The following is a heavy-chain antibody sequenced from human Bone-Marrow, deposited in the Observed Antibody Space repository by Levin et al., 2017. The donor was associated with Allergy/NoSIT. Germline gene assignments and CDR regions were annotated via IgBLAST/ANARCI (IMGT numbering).Heavy chain of an antibody. D-gene: IGHD2-2*01. CDR1: GFTFDDYA. V-gene: IGHV3-9*01. CDR2: ISWNSGSI. J-gene: IGHJ6*02. Sequence: SLKISCAASGFTFDDYAMHWVRQAPGKGLEWVSGISWNSGSIGYADSVKGRFTISRDNAKNSLYLQMNSLRAEDTALYYCAKGGYCSSTSCSDYYYGMDVWGQGTTVTVSS. CDR3: AKGGYCSSTSCSDYYYGMDV.